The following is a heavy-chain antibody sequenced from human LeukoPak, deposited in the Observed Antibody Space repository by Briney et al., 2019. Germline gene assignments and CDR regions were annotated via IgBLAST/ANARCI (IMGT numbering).Heavy chain of an antibody. J-gene: IGHJ5*02. V-gene: IGHV3-23*01. CDR1: GFTFSSYA. D-gene: IGHD5-18*01. Sequence: GGSLRLSCAASGFTFSSYAMSWVRQAPGKGLEWVSAISGSGGSTYYADSVKGRFTISRDDSKNTLYLQMNSLRAEDTAVYYCAKDRDTAMVTNWFDPWGQGTLVTVSS. CDR3: AKDRDTAMVTNWFDP. CDR2: ISGSGGST.